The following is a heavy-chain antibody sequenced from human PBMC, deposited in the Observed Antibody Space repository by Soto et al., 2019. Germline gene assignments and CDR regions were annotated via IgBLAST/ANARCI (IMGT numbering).Heavy chain of an antibody. D-gene: IGHD1-7*01. CDR2: ISINGDTT. V-gene: IGHV3-64*01. CDR3: TRDRLGITGTNDY. Sequence: EVQLVESGGGLVQPGGSLRLSCAASGFIFSSYAIHWVRQAPGKGLEYVSAISINGDTTYYANSVKGRFTSSRDDSKNTVYLQMGSLRVEDMAVYYCTRDRLGITGTNDYWGQGTLVTVSS. J-gene: IGHJ4*02. CDR1: GFIFSSYA.